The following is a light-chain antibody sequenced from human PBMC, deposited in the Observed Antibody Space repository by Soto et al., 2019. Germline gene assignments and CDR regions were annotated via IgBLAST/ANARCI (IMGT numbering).Light chain of an antibody. CDR2: GAS. Sequence: ELVLTQSPGTLSLSPGERATLSCRASQTVNNNYVAWYQQIPGQAPRLLISGASGRATGTPDRFSGSASGTDFTLTISRLEPEDFAVYYCQQYGSSPLTFGGGTKVEIK. CDR3: QQYGSSPLT. V-gene: IGKV3-20*01. CDR1: QTVNNNY. J-gene: IGKJ4*01.